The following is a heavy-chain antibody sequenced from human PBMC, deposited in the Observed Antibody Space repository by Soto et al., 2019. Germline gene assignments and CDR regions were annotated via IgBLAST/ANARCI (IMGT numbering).Heavy chain of an antibody. V-gene: IGHV4-59*01. Sequence: PSETLSLTCTVSGGSISSYYWSWIRQPPGKGLGWIGYIYYSGSTNYNPSLKSRVTISVDTSKNQFSLKLSSVTAADTAVYYCARDKAPINYYGSGARNWFDPWGQGTLVTVSS. CDR1: GGSISSYY. J-gene: IGHJ5*02. D-gene: IGHD3-10*01. CDR2: IYYSGST. CDR3: ARDKAPINYYGSGARNWFDP.